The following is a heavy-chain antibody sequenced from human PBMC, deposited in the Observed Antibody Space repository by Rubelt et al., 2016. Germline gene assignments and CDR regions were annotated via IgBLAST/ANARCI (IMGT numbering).Heavy chain of an antibody. CDR2: CSNKANSYTT. CDR3: VRVFWGGFDDY. D-gene: IGHD3-3*01. Sequence: EVQLVESGGELVQPGWSLRLSCAASGFIVSSNYLTWVRQAPGKGLEWVGRCSNKANSYTTDYDASLRGQFIVSRDDSKNSMVQQMNGLRGDDTAVYYGVRVFWGGFDDYWGQGVLVTVSS. J-gene: IGHJ4*02. V-gene: IGHV3-72*01. CDR1: GFIVSSNY.